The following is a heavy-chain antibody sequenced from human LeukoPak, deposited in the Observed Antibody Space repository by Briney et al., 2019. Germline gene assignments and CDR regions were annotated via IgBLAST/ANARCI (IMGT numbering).Heavy chain of an antibody. Sequence: SETLSLTCTVSGGSISSSSYYWGWIRQPPGKGLEWIGSIYYSGSTYYNPSLKSRVTISVDTSKNQFSLKLSSVTAADTAVYYCARRGSSWLPIDYWGQGTLVTVPS. D-gene: IGHD6-13*01. CDR3: ARRGSSWLPIDY. V-gene: IGHV4-39*01. CDR1: GGSISSSSYY. CDR2: IYYSGST. J-gene: IGHJ4*02.